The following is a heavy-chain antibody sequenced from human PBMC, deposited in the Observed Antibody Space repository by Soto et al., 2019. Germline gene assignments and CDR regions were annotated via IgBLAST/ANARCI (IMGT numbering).Heavy chain of an antibody. CDR2: IIPIFGTA. D-gene: IGHD3-10*01. CDR1: RGTFSSYA. Sequence: GASVKVSCKASRGTFSSYAISWVRQAPGQGLEWMGGIIPIFGTANYAQKFQGRVTITTDESTSTAYMELSSLRSDDTAVYYCARSMGSSYYYMDVWGKGTTVIVSS. V-gene: IGHV1-69*05. J-gene: IGHJ6*03. CDR3: ARSMGSSYYYMDV.